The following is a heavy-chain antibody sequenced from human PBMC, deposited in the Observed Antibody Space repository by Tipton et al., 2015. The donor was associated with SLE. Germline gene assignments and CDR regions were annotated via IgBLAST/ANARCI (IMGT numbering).Heavy chain of an antibody. V-gene: IGHV3-30*04. D-gene: IGHD1-26*01. Sequence: SLRLSCAASGFTFSSYAMHWVRQAPGKGLEWVTLISFDGNDQYYADSVKGRFTISRDNSKNTVYLELNSLRAEDTTVYYCARYYPAYFDYWGQGTLVTVSS. CDR3: ARYYPAYFDY. CDR1: GFTFSSYA. CDR2: ISFDGNDQ. J-gene: IGHJ4*02.